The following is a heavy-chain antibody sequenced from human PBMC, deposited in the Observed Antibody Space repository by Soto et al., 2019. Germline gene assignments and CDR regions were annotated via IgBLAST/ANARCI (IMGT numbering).Heavy chain of an antibody. Sequence: VESLRLSCAASGFTFISYWMSWASQAPGKGLEWVANIKTDGSEKYYVDSVRGRFTTARANPRNFFYLQMNSLTGEDTAVYYCTRELQTAMVKMRNWFDPWGQGTKVTVAS. CDR3: TRELQTAMVKMRNWFDP. CDR1: GFTFISYW. D-gene: IGHD5-18*01. J-gene: IGHJ5*02. CDR2: IKTDGSEK. V-gene: IGHV3-7*03.